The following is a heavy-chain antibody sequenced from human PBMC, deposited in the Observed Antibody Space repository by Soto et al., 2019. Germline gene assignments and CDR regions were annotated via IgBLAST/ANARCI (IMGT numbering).Heavy chain of an antibody. V-gene: IGHV3-23*01. CDR3: AKDQQAYDFWSGYAKYGMDV. CDR2: ISGSGGST. Sequence: EVQLLESGGGLLQPGGSLRLSCAASGFTFSSYAMSLVRQAPGKGLEWVSAISGSGGSTYYAYAVRGRFTISRDNSKNTLYLQMNSLRADDTAVYYCAKDQQAYDFWSGYAKYGMDVWGQGTPVTVSS. D-gene: IGHD3-3*01. J-gene: IGHJ6*02. CDR1: GFTFSSYA.